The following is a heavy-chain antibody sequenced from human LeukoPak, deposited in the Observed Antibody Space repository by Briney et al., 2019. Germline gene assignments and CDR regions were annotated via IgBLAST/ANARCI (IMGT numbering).Heavy chain of an antibody. CDR2: SFYSGST. CDR3: ARDAGIFGVVPDYFDY. D-gene: IGHD3-3*01. J-gene: IGHJ4*02. V-gene: IGHV4-59*12. Sequence: SETLSLTCTVSGASINSYYWSWIRQPPGKGLEWIGHSFYSGSTNYNPSLKSRVTMSVDTSKNQFSLKLSSVTAADTAVYYCARDAGIFGVVPDYFDYWGQGTLVTVSS. CDR1: GASINSYY.